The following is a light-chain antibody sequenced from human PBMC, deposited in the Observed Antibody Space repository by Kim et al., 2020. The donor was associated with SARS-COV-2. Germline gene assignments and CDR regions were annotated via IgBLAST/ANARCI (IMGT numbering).Light chain of an antibody. CDR3: QAWDSSRV. J-gene: IGLJ3*02. V-gene: IGLV3-1*01. CDR2: QDS. CDR1: KLGDKY. Sequence: VSVSPGQTASLTCSGDKLGDKYACWYQQKPGQSPVLVIYQDSKRPSGIPERFSGSNSGNTATLTISGTQAMDEADYYCQAWDSSRVFGGGTQLTVL.